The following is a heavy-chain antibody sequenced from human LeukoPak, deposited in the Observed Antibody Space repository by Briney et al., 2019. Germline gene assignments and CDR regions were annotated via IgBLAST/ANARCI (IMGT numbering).Heavy chain of an antibody. CDR2: IYYSGRT. D-gene: IGHD5-12*01. Sequence: SETLSLTCTVSGGSISSGDYYWSWIRQPPGKGLEWIGCIYYSGRTYDNPSLKSRVTISVDTSKNQSSLKLSSVTAADTAVYYCASAPRYDYYFDYWGQGTLVTVSS. CDR1: GGSISSGDYY. V-gene: IGHV4-30-4*01. CDR3: ASAPRYDYYFDY. J-gene: IGHJ4*02.